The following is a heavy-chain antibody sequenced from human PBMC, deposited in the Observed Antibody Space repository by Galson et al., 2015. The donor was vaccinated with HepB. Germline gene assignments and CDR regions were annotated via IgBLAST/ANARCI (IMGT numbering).Heavy chain of an antibody. CDR1: GYTFTGYY. CDR3: ARDQGYDSSGYYHG. CDR2: INPNSGGT. Sequence: SVKVSCKASGYTFTGYYMHWVRQAPGQGLEWMGWINPNSGGTNYAQKFQGRVTMTRDTSISTAYMELSRLGSDDTAVYYCARDQGYDSSGYYHGWGQGTLVTVSS. D-gene: IGHD3-22*01. J-gene: IGHJ4*02. V-gene: IGHV1-2*02.